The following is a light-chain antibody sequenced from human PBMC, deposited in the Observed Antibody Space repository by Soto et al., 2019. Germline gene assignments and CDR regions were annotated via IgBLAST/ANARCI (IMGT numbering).Light chain of an antibody. J-gene: IGLJ2*01. CDR3: AAWDDSLSGVV. Sequence: QSALTQPRSASGTPGQRVTISCSGSSSNIGSNYVYWYQQLPGTVPQLLIYRNSERPSGVPDRFSGSKSGTSASLAISGLRSEDEADYYCAAWDDSLSGVVFGGGTKLTVL. CDR2: RNS. V-gene: IGLV1-47*01. CDR1: SSNIGSNY.